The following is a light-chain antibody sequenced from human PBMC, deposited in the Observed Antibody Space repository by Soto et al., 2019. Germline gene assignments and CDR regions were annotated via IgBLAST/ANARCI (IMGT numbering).Light chain of an antibody. CDR1: QSVSSN. CDR2: GAS. V-gene: IGKV3-15*01. Sequence: EIVMTQSPATLSVSPGERATLSCRASQSVSSNLAWYQQKPGQAPRLLIYGASTRATGIPARFSGSGSGTEFTLTLSSLPSEDFAIYYCQQYNNSPWTFGQGTKVEIK. J-gene: IGKJ1*01. CDR3: QQYNNSPWT.